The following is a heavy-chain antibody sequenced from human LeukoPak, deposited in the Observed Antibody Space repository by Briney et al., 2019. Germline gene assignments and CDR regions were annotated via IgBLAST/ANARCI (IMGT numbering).Heavy chain of an antibody. D-gene: IGHD2-2*01. Sequence: GGSLRLSCAASGFTFSSYWMNWVRQAPGKGLEWVSTIRATAGTTYYEDSVKGRFTISRDNSKNTQWLQMNSLRVEDTAVYYCTKGGYATYFDYWGQGTLATVSS. CDR1: GFTFSSYW. CDR2: IRATAGTT. J-gene: IGHJ4*02. V-gene: IGHV3-23*01. CDR3: TKGGYATYFDY.